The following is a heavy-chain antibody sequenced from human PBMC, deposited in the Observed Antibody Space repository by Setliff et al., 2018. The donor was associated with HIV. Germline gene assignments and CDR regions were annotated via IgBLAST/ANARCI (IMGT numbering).Heavy chain of an antibody. CDR1: GFAVSGNY. J-gene: IGHJ4*02. D-gene: IGHD3-22*01. Sequence: PGGSLRLSCAASGFAVSGNYMSWVRQAPGKGLEWVSVIYVGDTTYYADSVKGRFTISRDNSKNTLYLQMNSLRAEDTAVYYCARAHDNHDSSGYSHDSWGQGSLVTAPQ. V-gene: IGHV3-53*01. CDR3: ARAHDNHDSSGYSHDS. CDR2: IYVGDTT.